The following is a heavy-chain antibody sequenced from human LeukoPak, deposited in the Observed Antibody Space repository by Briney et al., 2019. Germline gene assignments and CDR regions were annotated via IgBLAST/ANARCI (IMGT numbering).Heavy chain of an antibody. Sequence: GGSLRLSCAASGFTFSTYGMSWVRQSAGKGLEWVSGISGSATGGTTNYADSVKGRFIISRDNYKNTLYLQMNSLRVEDTAVYYCANHRSAFEFWGQGTLVTVSS. V-gene: IGHV3-23*01. CDR3: ANHRSAFEF. D-gene: IGHD3-10*01. CDR2: ISGSATGGTT. CDR1: GFTFSTYG. J-gene: IGHJ4*02.